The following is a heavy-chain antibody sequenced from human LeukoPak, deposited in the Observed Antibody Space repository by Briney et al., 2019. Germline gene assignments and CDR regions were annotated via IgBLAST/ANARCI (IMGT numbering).Heavy chain of an antibody. CDR3: ATDDNRYSYGLFDY. D-gene: IGHD5-18*01. V-gene: IGHV1-69-2*01. CDR2: VDPEDGET. CDR1: GYTFTDYY. Sequence: GASVKISCKASGYTFTDYYMHWVQQAPGKGLEWMGRVDPEDGETIYAEKFQGRVTITADTSTDTAYMELSSLRSEDTAVYYCATDDNRYSYGLFDYWGQGTLVTVSS. J-gene: IGHJ4*02.